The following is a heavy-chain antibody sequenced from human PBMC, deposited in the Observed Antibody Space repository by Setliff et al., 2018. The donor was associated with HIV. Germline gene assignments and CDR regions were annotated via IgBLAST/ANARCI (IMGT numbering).Heavy chain of an antibody. CDR1: GDSISRND. CDR3: ARLEPNYYYYYMDV. V-gene: IGHV4-59*01. D-gene: IGHD1-1*01. J-gene: IGHJ6*03. CDR2: IYYNGTT. Sequence: SETLSLTCTVSGDSISRNDWAWVRQPPGKGLEWIGHIYYNGTTNYNPSIKSRVTISVDTSKNQFSLKLTSVTAADTAVYYCARLEPNYYYYYMDVWGKGTTVTVSS.